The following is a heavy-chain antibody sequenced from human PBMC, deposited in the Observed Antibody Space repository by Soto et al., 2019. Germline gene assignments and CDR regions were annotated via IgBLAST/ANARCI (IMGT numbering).Heavy chain of an antibody. CDR2: INADNGNT. CDR3: ARLSYGATPFDC. J-gene: IGHJ4*02. D-gene: IGHD2-8*01. Sequence: ASVKVSCKASGYSFTDYAMHWVRQAPGQRLEWMGWINADNGNTKYSQKFQGRVTITRDTSASTAYMELSSLRSEDTAVYYCARLSYGATPFDCWGQGTLVTVSS. CDR1: GYSFTDYA. V-gene: IGHV1-3*01.